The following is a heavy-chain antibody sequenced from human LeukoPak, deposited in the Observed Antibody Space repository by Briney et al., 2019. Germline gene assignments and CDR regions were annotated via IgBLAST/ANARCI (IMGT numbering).Heavy chain of an antibody. J-gene: IGHJ4*02. Sequence: GASVKVSCKASGGTFSSYAISWVRQAPGRGLEWMGGIIPIFGTANYAQKFQGRVTITTDESTSTAYMELSSLRSEDTAVYYCAREAGDHFDYWGQGTLVTVSP. V-gene: IGHV1-69*05. CDR2: IIPIFGTA. CDR1: GGTFSSYA. CDR3: AREAGDHFDY. D-gene: IGHD7-27*01.